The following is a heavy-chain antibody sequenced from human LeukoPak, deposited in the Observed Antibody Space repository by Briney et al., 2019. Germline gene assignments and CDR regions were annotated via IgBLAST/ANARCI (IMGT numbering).Heavy chain of an antibody. J-gene: IGHJ5*02. D-gene: IGHD3-10*01. CDR1: GGSFSGYY. CDR2: INHSGST. Sequence: SETLSLTCAVYGGSFSGYYWSWIRQPPGKGLEWIGEINHSGSTNYNPSLKSRVTISVDTSKNQFSLKLSSVTAADTAVYYCARRSYYYGSGVRFDPWGQGTLVTVSS. CDR3: ARRSYYYGSGVRFDP. V-gene: IGHV4-34*01.